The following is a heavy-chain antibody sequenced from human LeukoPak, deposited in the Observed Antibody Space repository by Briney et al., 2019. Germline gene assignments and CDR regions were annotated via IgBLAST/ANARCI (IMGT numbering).Heavy chain of an antibody. J-gene: IGHJ6*02. D-gene: IGHD3-16*01. V-gene: IGHV3-7*03. CDR1: GFTFSSYW. Sequence: GRSLRLSCAASGFTFSSYWMNWARQAPGKGLEWVASINHNGNVNYYVDSVKGRFTISRDNAKNSLYLQMSNLRAEDTAVYFCARGGGLDVWGQGATVTVSS. CDR3: ARGGGLDV. CDR2: INHNGNVN.